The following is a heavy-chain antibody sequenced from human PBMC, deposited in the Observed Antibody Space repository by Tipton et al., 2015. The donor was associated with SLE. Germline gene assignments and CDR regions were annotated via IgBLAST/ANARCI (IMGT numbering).Heavy chain of an antibody. V-gene: IGHV1-18*04. J-gene: IGHJ6*03. Sequence: QLVQSGAEVKKPGASVKVSCKASGYTFTSYGISWVRQAPGQGLEWMGWISAYNGNTNYAQKLQGRVTITADKSTSTAYMELSSLRSEDTAVYYCARDGRAYYYYYMDVWGKGTTVTVSS. CDR1: GYTFTSYG. D-gene: IGHD3/OR15-3a*01. CDR2: ISAYNGNT. CDR3: ARDGRAYYYYYMDV.